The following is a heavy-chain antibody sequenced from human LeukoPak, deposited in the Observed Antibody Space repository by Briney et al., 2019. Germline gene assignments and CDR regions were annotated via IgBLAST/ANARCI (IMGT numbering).Heavy chain of an antibody. CDR2: INPNSGGT. D-gene: IGHD3-10*01. V-gene: IGHV1-2*02. CDR1: GYTFTGYY. CDR3: ARDPTSFGELGLLDY. Sequence: ASVKVSCKASGYTFTGYYMHWVRQAPGQGLEWMGWINPNSGGTNYAQKFQGRVTMTRDTSISTAYMELSRLRSDDTAVYYCARDPTSFGELGLLDYWGQGTLVTVSS. J-gene: IGHJ4*02.